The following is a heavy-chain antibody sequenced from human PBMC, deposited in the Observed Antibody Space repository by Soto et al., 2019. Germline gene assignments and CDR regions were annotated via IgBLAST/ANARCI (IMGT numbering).Heavy chain of an antibody. Sequence: EVQLLESGGGLVQPGGSLRLSCEASGFTFSDYAMNWVRQAPAKGLEWVSGITNTGGDTLYADPVKGRITIARDDSKRTPYLQMNSLRAEVVAIYYCANASGDSYSGGRVFESWGQGTRVTDAS. CDR3: ANASGDSYSGGRVFES. D-gene: IGHD1-26*01. V-gene: IGHV3-23*01. CDR2: ITNTGGDT. J-gene: IGHJ5*01. CDR1: GFTFSDYA.